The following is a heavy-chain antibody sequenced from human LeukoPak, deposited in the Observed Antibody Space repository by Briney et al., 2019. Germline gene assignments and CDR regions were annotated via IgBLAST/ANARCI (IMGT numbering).Heavy chain of an antibody. V-gene: IGHV3-49*04. J-gene: IGHJ4*02. D-gene: IGHD6-13*01. Sequence: GGSLRLSCTASGLTFGDYAMSWVRQAPGKGLEWVGFIRSKAYGGTTEYAASVKGRFTISRDDSKSIAYLQMNSLKTEDTAVYYCTRGFPAAGLNIDYWGQGTLVTVSS. CDR2: IRSKAYGGTT. CDR1: GLTFGDYA. CDR3: TRGFPAAGLNIDY.